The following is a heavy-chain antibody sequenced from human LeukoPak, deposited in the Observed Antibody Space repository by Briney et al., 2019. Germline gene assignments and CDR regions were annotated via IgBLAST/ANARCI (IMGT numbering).Heavy chain of an antibody. D-gene: IGHD4-17*01. CDR2: INPNSGGT. Sequence: ASVKVSCKASGYTFTGYYMHWVRQAPGQGLEWMGWINPNSGGTNYAQKFQGRVTMTRDTSISTAYMELSRLRSDDTAVYYCARLMSTVPWFDPWGQGTLVTASS. J-gene: IGHJ5*02. V-gene: IGHV1-2*02. CDR1: GYTFTGYY. CDR3: ARLMSTVPWFDP.